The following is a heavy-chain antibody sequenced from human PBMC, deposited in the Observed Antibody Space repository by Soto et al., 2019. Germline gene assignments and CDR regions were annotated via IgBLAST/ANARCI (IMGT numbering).Heavy chain of an antibody. D-gene: IGHD5-12*01. CDR2: IKSGASTI. Sequence: GGSLRLSCAASGFDFKSYEMDWVRQAPGKGLEWVAYIKSGASTIFHTDSVKGRFTISRDDVKNLLFLEMNNLSAEDTAVYYCVKEKSVMYSGYDAFEIWGHGTLVTVSS. J-gene: IGHJ3*02. CDR3: VKEKSVMYSGYDAFEI. V-gene: IGHV3-48*03. CDR1: GFDFKSYE.